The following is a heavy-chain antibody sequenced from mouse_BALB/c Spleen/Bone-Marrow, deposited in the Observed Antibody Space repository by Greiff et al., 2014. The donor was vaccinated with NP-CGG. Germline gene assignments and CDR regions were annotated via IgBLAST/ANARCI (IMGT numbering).Heavy chain of an antibody. CDR3: ARYYRNDYFALDY. Sequence: VQLQQSGAELVRPGSSVKISCKASGYAFSSYWMNWVKQRPGQGLEWIGQIYPGDGDTNYIGKFKGRATLTADKSSSTAYMQLSSLTSEDSAVYFGARYYRNDYFALDYWGQGTSVTVSS. V-gene: IGHV1-80*01. D-gene: IGHD2-14*01. CDR2: IYPGDGDT. J-gene: IGHJ4*01. CDR1: GYAFSSYW.